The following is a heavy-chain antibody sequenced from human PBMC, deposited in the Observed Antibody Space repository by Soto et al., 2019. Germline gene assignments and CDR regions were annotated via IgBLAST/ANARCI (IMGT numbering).Heavy chain of an antibody. J-gene: IGHJ4*02. D-gene: IGHD6-13*01. V-gene: IGHV3-48*03. CDR1: GFTFSSYE. Sequence: GGSLRLSCAASGFTFSSYEMNWVRQAPGKGLEWVSYISSSGSTIYYADSVKGRFTISRDNAKNSLYLQMNSLRAEDTAVYYCARVIRGYSSSWYYFDYWGKGTLVTVSS. CDR3: ARVIRGYSSSWYYFDY. CDR2: ISSSGSTI.